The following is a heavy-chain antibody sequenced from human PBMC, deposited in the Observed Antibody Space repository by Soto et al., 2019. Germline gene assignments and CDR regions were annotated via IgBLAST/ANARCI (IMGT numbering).Heavy chain of an antibody. J-gene: IGHJ6*02. CDR3: ARERYQVISDGMDV. V-gene: IGHV1-2*02. D-gene: IGHD2-2*01. Sequence: ASVKVSCRASGYPFTGYYVHWVREAPGQGLEWLAWINPETGVTGYAQKFQGRVTLSRDTSINTAYLEVSRLRFAHAAVYFCARERYQVISDGMDVWGQGTTVTVSS. CDR2: INPETGVT. CDR1: GYPFTGYY.